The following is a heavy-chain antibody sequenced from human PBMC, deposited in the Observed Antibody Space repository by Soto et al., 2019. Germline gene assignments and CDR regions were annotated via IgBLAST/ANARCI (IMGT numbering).Heavy chain of an antibody. Sequence: LGGSLRLSCAASGFSFSQYGMHWARQAPGKGVEWVTLISYDGSTQYYADSVKGRFTISRDNCKNTVQLQINSLRDEDTDVFYCARDVHRNAYNFEYWGQGTLVTVSS. CDR1: GFSFSQYG. D-gene: IGHD1-1*01. J-gene: IGHJ4*02. CDR2: ISYDGSTQ. V-gene: IGHV3-30*03. CDR3: ARDVHRNAYNFEY.